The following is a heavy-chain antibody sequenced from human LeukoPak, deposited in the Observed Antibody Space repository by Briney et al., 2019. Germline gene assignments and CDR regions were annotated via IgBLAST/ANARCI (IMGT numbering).Heavy chain of an antibody. J-gene: IGHJ4*02. CDR2: IKQDGSEK. Sequence: GGSLRLSCAASGFTFSDYYMSWIRQAPGKGLEWVANIKQDGSEKYYVDSVKGRFTISRDNAKNSLYLQMNSLRAEDTAVYYCARLTYGSGSYYCDYWGQGTLVTVSS. D-gene: IGHD3-10*01. V-gene: IGHV3-7*01. CDR3: ARLTYGSGSYYCDY. CDR1: GFTFSDYY.